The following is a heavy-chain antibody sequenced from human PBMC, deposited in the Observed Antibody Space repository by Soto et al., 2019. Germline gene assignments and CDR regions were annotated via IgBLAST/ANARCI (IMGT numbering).Heavy chain of an antibody. J-gene: IGHJ5*02. V-gene: IGHV4-59*01. CDR1: GGSFSGYH. CDR3: ARAHGDFWFDP. CDR2: IFDSGTT. Sequence: VELQESGPGLVKPSETLSLTCTVSGGSFSGYHWAWIRPPPGKGLEWIGYIFDSGTTNFKSSLRGRVAISLDKFKNQFSLQLTSVTAADTAIYYCARAHGDFWFDPWGQGVLVIVSS.